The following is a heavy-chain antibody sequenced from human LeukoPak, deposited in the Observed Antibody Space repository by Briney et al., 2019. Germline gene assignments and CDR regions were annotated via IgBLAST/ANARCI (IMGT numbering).Heavy chain of an antibody. Sequence: SETLSLTCIVSGGSISSGYWSWIRQPAGKGLEWIGRIYTSGSTNYNPSLKSRVTMSVDTSKNQFSLKLSSVTAADTAVYYRARESSGITIFFDYWGQGTLVTVSS. J-gene: IGHJ4*02. V-gene: IGHV4-4*07. CDR3: ARESSGITIFFDY. CDR2: IYTSGST. CDR1: GGSISSGY. D-gene: IGHD3-9*01.